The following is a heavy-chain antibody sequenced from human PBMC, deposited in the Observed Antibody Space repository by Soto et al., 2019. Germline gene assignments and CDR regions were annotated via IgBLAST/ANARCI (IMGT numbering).Heavy chain of an antibody. V-gene: IGHV4-59*08. J-gene: IGHJ4*02. CDR3: ARHGSGSSRSSWLDY. Sequence: SETLSLSCTVSGGSISNYYWSWIRQPPGKGLEWIGYIHYSGSTNYSPSLKSRVTISVDTSKNQFSLKLSSVTAADTAVYYCARHGSGSSRSSWLDYWGQGTLVTVSS. CDR2: IHYSGST. D-gene: IGHD3-10*01. CDR1: GGSISNYY.